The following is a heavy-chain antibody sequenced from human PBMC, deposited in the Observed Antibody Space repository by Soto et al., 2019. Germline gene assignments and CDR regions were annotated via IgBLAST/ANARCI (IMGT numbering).Heavy chain of an antibody. Sequence: GGSLRLSCAASGFTFSNYWMHWVRQAPGKGLVWVSRINSDGSITNYADSVKGRFTISRNNAKNTLYLQMNSLGAEDTGVYYCARELESGYWGQGTLVTVSS. J-gene: IGHJ4*02. CDR3: ARELESGY. V-gene: IGHV3-74*01. CDR2: INSDGSIT. CDR1: GFTFSNYW.